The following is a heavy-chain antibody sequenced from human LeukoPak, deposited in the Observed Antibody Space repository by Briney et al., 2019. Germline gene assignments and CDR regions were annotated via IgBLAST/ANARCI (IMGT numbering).Heavy chain of an antibody. D-gene: IGHD2-15*01. CDR3: ARVGNAGVVVVVAAAGGYFDY. CDR1: GYTFTSYG. V-gene: IGHV1-18*01. J-gene: IGHJ4*02. Sequence: ASVKVSCKASGYTFTSYGISWVRQAPGQGLEWMGWISAYNGNTNYAQKLQGRVTMTTDTSTSTAYMELRSLRSDDTAVYYCARVGNAGVVVVVAAAGGYFDYWGQGTLVTVSS. CDR2: ISAYNGNT.